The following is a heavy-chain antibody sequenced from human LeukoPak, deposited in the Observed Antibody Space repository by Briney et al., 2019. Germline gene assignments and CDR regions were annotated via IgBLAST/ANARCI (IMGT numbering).Heavy chain of an antibody. Sequence: PSETLSLTCTVSNYSISSGYYWCWMRQPPVKGLECIGNIYHSGNTYYNPSIKSRVRMSGDTSENQFSLKLSSVTAADTAVYYCAGTYSLYDAFDIWGQGTMVTVSS. CDR3: AGTYSLYDAFDI. D-gene: IGHD1-26*01. CDR2: IYHSGNT. J-gene: IGHJ3*02. V-gene: IGHV4-38-2*02. CDR1: NYSISSGYY.